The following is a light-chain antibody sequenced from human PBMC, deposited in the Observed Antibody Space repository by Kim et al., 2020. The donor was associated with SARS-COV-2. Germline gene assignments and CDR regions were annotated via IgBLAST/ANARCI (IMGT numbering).Light chain of an antibody. CDR3: RSYDAILCVWV. CDR1: TDNRAANG. V-gene: IGLV1-40*03. Sequence: TDNRAANGVHWYHQLPGTAPKLLIYTYATRPSGISHRFSGSKSGASASLSSTGLQSEDESVYNCRSYDAILCVWVFGGGTQLTVL. J-gene: IGLJ3*02. CDR2: TYA.